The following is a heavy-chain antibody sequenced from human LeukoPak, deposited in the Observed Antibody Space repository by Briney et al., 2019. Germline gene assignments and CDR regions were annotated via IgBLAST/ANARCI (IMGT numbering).Heavy chain of an antibody. CDR3: AKDNRYYYDSSGYISDAFDL. CDR2: IRYDGSNK. J-gene: IGHJ3*01. D-gene: IGHD3-22*01. V-gene: IGHV3-30*02. CDR1: GFTFSSYG. Sequence: VGSLRLSCAASGFTFSSYGMHSVRQAPGKGLEWVAFIRYDGSNKYYADSVKGRFTISRDNSKNTLYLQMNSLRAEDTAVYYCAKDNRYYYDSSGYISDAFDLWGQGTMVTVSS.